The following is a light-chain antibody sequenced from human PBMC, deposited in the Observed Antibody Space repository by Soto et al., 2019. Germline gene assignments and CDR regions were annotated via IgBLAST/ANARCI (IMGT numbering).Light chain of an antibody. J-gene: IGKJ3*01. Sequence: DIQMTQSPSSLSASVGDRVTITCRARQSISNYLNWYQQKPGKAPNLLIYDASRLQSGVPSRFSGSVSGTDFTLTISNLQPEDFAIYYCQQSYNTPRAFGPGTKVHIK. CDR2: DAS. CDR3: QQSYNTPRA. CDR1: QSISNY. V-gene: IGKV1-39*01.